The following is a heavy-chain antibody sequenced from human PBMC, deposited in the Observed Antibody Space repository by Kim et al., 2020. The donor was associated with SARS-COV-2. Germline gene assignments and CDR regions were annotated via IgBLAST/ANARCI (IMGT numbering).Heavy chain of an antibody. V-gene: IGHV3-15*01. J-gene: IGHJ3*02. CDR1: GFTFSNAW. D-gene: IGHD3-9*01. Sequence: GGSLRLSCAASGFTFSNAWMSWVRQAPGKGLEWVGRIKSKTDGGTTDYAAPVKGRFTISRDDSKNTLYLQMNSLKTEDTAVYYCTTGLGSLRYFDWLLQTNAFDIWGQGTMVTVSS. CDR2: IKSKTDGGTT. CDR3: TTGLGSLRYFDWLLQTNAFDI.